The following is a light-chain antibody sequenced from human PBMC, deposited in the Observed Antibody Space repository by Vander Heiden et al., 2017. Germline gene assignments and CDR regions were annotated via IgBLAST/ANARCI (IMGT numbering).Light chain of an antibody. Sequence: LVLTQSPATRSLSPGQRATLSCTASQSVSGYLAWYQQKPGQAPRLLIYGASNRATGIPARFSGSGSGTDFTLTISSLEPEDFAVYYCQQRSNWPLTFGGGTKVEIK. V-gene: IGKV3-11*01. CDR3: QQRSNWPLT. CDR2: GAS. CDR1: QSVSGY. J-gene: IGKJ4*01.